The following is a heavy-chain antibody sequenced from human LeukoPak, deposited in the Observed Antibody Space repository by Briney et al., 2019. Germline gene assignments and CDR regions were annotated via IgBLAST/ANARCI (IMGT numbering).Heavy chain of an antibody. J-gene: IGHJ4*02. V-gene: IGHV3-23*01. CDR2: ISGSAGST. CDR3: AKGPLGYCTGGVCHRFDY. D-gene: IGHD2-8*02. Sequence: PGGSVRLSCAASGFTFSSYAMSWVRQAPGKGLEWVSAISGSAGSTYYADSVKGRFTISRDNSKNTLYLQMNSLRAEDTAVYYCAKGPLGYCTGGVCHRFDYWGQGTLVTVSS. CDR1: GFTFSSYA.